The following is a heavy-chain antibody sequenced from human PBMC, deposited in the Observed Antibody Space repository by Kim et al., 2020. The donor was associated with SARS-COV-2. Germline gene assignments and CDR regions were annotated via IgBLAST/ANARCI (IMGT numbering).Heavy chain of an antibody. CDR3: ARGVVVAAD. J-gene: IGHJ4*02. V-gene: IGHV1-3*01. D-gene: IGHD2-15*01. Sequence: GNTKYSQKFQGRVTITRDTSASTAYMELSSLRSEDTAVYYCARGVVVAADWGQGTLVTVSS. CDR2: GNT.